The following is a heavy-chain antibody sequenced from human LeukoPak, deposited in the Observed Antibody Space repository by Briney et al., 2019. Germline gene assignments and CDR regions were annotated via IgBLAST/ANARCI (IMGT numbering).Heavy chain of an antibody. J-gene: IGHJ4*02. V-gene: IGHV3-23*01. CDR3: AKRTPYYYDITGYSLED. D-gene: IGHD3-22*01. CDR1: GFTFSNYA. Sequence: GGSLRLSCAASGFTFSNYAMNWVHHAPGKGLEWVSGISGSSGGTYYADSVKGRFTISRDNSKNTVYLQMNSLRAEDTAIYYCAKRTPYYYDITGYSLEDWGQGTLVTVSS. CDR2: ISGSSGGT.